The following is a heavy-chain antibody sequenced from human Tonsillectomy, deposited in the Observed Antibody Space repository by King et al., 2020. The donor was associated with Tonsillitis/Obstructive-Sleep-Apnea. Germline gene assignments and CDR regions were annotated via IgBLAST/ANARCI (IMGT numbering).Heavy chain of an antibody. CDR2: IDNSGST. Sequence: QLQQWGAGLLKPSETLSLTCVVYGASFSGYYWSWIRQPPGKGLEWIGEIDNSGSTNYNPSLKSRVTISVDTSKNQFSLKLSSVTAADTAVYYCAREGSSGWYDYWGQGTLVTVSS. D-gene: IGHD6-19*01. CDR1: GASFSGYY. CDR3: AREGSSGWYDY. V-gene: IGHV4-34*01. J-gene: IGHJ4*02.